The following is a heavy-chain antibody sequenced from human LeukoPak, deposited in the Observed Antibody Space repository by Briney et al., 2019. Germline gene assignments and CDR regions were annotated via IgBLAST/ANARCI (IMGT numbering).Heavy chain of an antibody. J-gene: IGHJ4*02. CDR1: GGSIDNYY. CDR2: IYDSGST. D-gene: IGHD3-22*01. Sequence: SETLSLTCAVSGGSIDNYYWSWIRQPPGKGLEWIGYIYDSGSTNYNPSLKSRVTTSLDTSKNQVSLELSSVTAADTAVYYCARDNYYYDSSGSQPFDYWGQGTLVTVSS. V-gene: IGHV4-59*12. CDR3: ARDNYYYDSSGSQPFDY.